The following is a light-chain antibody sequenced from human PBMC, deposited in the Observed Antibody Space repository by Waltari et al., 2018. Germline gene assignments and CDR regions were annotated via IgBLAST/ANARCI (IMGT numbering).Light chain of an antibody. Sequence: EIVLTQSPGTVSLSPGDRATLSCWATQRFRIYLAWYQQKPGHAPRLLIYHASTSVTSIPDRFSASWSGTDFSLTISRLEPEDFAMYYCQQYVESPATFGQGTKVEIK. J-gene: IGKJ1*01. CDR1: QRFRIY. CDR3: QQYVESPAT. CDR2: HAS. V-gene: IGKV3-20*01.